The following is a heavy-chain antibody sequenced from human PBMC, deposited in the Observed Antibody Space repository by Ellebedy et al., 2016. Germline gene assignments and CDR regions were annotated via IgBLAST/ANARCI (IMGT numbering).Heavy chain of an antibody. CDR1: GYTFTGYY. CDR2: INPNSGGT. CDR3: ARGRYLNGDSYYFDY. V-gene: IGHV1-2*02. D-gene: IGHD7-27*01. J-gene: IGHJ4*02. Sequence: ASVKVSXKASGYTFTGYYMHWVRQAPGQGLEWMGWINPNSGGTNYAQKFQGRVTMTRNTSISTAYMELSSLRSEDTAVYYCARGRYLNGDSYYFDYWGQGTLVTVSS.